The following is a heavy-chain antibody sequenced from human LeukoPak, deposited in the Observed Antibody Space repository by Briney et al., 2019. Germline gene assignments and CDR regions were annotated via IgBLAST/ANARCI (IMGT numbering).Heavy chain of an antibody. Sequence: GGSLRLSCAASGFTFSSYAMHWVRQAPGKGLEWVAVISYDGSNKYYADSVKGRFTISRDNSKNTLYLQMNSLRAEDTAVYYCARVTNYDSSGHSSWGQGTLVTVSS. CDR3: ARVTNYDSSGHSS. CDR1: GFTFSSYA. CDR2: ISYDGSNK. V-gene: IGHV3-30-3*01. D-gene: IGHD3-22*01. J-gene: IGHJ5*02.